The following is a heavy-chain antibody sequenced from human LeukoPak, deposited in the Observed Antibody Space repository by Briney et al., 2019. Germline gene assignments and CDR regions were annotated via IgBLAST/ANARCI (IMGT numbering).Heavy chain of an antibody. CDR2: IYSGGST. J-gene: IGHJ4*02. CDR3: ARSSAPGLRFDY. D-gene: IGHD2-15*01. CDR1: GFTVSSNY. V-gene: IGHV3-66*02. Sequence: GRSLRLSCAASGFTVSSNYMSWVRQAPGKGLEWVSVIYSGGSTYYADSVKGRFTTSRDNSKNTLYLQMNSLRAEDTAVCYCARSSAPGLRFDYWGQGTLVTVSS.